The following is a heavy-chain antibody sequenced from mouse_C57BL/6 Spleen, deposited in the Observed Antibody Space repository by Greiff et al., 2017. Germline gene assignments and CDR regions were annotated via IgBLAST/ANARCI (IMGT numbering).Heavy chain of an antibody. CDR2: IDPSDSYT. J-gene: IGHJ1*03. Sequence: QVQLQQSGAELVMPGASVKLSCKASGYTFTSYWMHWVKQRPGQGLEWIGEIDPSDSYTNYNQKFKGKSTLTVDKSSSTAYMQLSSLTSEDSAVYYCARDLGYGSSHWYFDVWGTGTTVTVSS. CDR1: GYTFTSYW. CDR3: ARDLGYGSSHWYFDV. V-gene: IGHV1-69*01. D-gene: IGHD1-1*01.